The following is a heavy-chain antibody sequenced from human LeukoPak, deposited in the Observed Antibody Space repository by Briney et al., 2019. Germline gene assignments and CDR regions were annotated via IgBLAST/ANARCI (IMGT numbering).Heavy chain of an antibody. J-gene: IGHJ4*02. D-gene: IGHD5-18*01. V-gene: IGHV3-74*01. CDR1: GFTFSSYW. CDR2: ISGDGTST. CDR3: ARDRVEYSYGPGFDY. Sequence: PGGSLRLSCAVSGFTFSSYWMHWVRQAPGKGLVWVSRISGDGTSTRYADSVKGRFTISRDNAKNTLYLQMNSLRAEDTAVYYCARDRVEYSYGPGFDYWGQGTLVTVSS.